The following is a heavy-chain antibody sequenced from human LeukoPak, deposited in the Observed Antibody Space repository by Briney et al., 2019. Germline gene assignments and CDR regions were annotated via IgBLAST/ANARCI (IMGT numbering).Heavy chain of an antibody. Sequence: ASVKVSCKASGYTFTSYYMHWVRQAPGQGLEWMGIINPNSGNTGYAQRFQGRVTFTRDTSISTAYMELSSLRSEDTAVYYCARRYCGGGTCYYMDVWGKGTTVTVSS. D-gene: IGHD2-15*01. CDR1: GYTFTSYY. CDR3: ARRYCGGGTCYYMDV. CDR2: INPNSGNT. V-gene: IGHV1-46*01. J-gene: IGHJ6*03.